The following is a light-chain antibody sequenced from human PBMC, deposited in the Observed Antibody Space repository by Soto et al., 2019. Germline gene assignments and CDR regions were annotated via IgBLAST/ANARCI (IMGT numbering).Light chain of an antibody. V-gene: IGLV7-46*01. CDR3: LLFYGGVRV. J-gene: IGLJ3*02. CDR2: DTS. Sequence: QAVVTQAPSLTVPPGGTVTLTCGSSTGAVTNGHYPYWLQQKPGLAPRTLIYDTSIKHSWAPARFSGSLLGGKAALTLSGAQPEDEADYYCLLFYGGVRVFGGGTKLTVL. CDR1: TGAVTNGHY.